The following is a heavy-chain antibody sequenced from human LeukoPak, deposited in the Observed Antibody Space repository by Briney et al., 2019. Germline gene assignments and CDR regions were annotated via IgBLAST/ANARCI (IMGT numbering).Heavy chain of an antibody. CDR2: IYTTGTT. CDR1: GDSITSYY. V-gene: IGHV4-4*07. D-gene: IGHD1-26*01. Sequence: SETLSLTCTVSGDSITSYYWSWIRQSAEKGLEWIGRIYTTGTTNYNPSLKGQVTVSVDTSKNQFFLKLRSVTAADTAVYYCARDVGASNFDSWGQGVQVTVSS. CDR3: ARDVGASNFDS. J-gene: IGHJ4*02.